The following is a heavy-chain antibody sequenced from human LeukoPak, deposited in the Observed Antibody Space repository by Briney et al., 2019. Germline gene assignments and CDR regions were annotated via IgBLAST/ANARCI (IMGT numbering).Heavy chain of an antibody. V-gene: IGHV3-23*01. Sequence: GGSLRLSCAASGFIFSSYAMSWVRQAPGKGLEWVSAISGSGVRTYYTDSVKGRFTISRDNSKNTLYLQMNSLRAEDTAVYYCATWVGARFDYWGQGTLVTVSS. CDR2: ISGSGVRT. J-gene: IGHJ4*02. D-gene: IGHD1-26*01. CDR1: GFIFSSYA. CDR3: ATWVGARFDY.